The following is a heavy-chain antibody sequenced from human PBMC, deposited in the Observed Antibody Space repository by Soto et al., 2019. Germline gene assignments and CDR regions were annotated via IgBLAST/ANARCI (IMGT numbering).Heavy chain of an antibody. CDR2: IKQDGSEK. CDR3: AIDQGGSGWYRFFDY. CDR1: GFTFSSYW. V-gene: IGHV3-7*01. D-gene: IGHD6-19*01. Sequence: EVQLVESGGGLVQPGGSLRLSCAASGFTFSSYWMSWVRQAPGKGLEWVANIKQDGSEKYYVDSVKGRFTISRDNAKNSLYLQMNSLRAEDTAVYYCAIDQGGSGWYRFFDYWGQGTLVTVSS. J-gene: IGHJ4*02.